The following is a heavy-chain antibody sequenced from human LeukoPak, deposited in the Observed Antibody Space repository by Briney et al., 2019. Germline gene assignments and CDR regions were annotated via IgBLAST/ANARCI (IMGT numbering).Heavy chain of an antibody. V-gene: IGHV3-23*01. D-gene: IGHD2-15*01. CDR2: ICANDGNT. Sequence: HPGGSLRLSCAASGLTFRNYAMSWVRQAPGKGLXXXXXICANDGNTYYADAVXGXFTISRDNSKDTLYLQMDSLRAEDTAVYYCAKGSGSSCYSPCDYWGQGILVTVSS. CDR3: AKGSGSSCYSPCDY. J-gene: IGHJ4*02. CDR1: GLTFRNYA.